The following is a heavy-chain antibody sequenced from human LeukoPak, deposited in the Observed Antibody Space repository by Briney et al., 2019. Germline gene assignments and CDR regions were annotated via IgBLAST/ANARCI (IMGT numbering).Heavy chain of an antibody. CDR2: INPNSGGT. CDR1: GYTFTGYY. CDR3: ARDSAPGDTYGLLGIDS. V-gene: IGHV1-2*02. D-gene: IGHD5-18*01. J-gene: IGHJ4*02. Sequence: ASVKVSCKASGYTFTGYYMHWVRQAPGQGLEWMGWINPNSGGTNYAQKFQGRVTMTRDTSISTAYMELSRLRSDDTAVYYCARDSAPGDTYGLLGIDSWGQGTLVTVSS.